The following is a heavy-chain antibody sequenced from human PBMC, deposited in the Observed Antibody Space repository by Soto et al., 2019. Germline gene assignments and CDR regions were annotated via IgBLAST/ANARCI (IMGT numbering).Heavy chain of an antibody. V-gene: IGHV3-30*18. CDR1: GFTFTDYG. CDR3: AKDTYYHDSSGYYVFDY. Sequence: QVQLVESGGGVVQPGRSLRLSCADSGFTFTDYGMHWVRQAPGKGLEWVAVISYDGSNKNYADSVKGRFTISRDNSKNTLLLQMNSLRAEDTAVYYCAKDTYYHDSSGYYVFDYWGQGTLVTVSS. D-gene: IGHD3-22*01. CDR2: ISYDGSNK. J-gene: IGHJ4*02.